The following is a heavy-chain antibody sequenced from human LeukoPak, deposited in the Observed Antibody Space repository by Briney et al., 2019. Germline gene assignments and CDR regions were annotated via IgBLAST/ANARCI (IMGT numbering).Heavy chain of an antibody. V-gene: IGHV1-46*01. CDR1: GYSSTYVFTTYP. D-gene: IGHD2-8*01. CDR3: AREWSSRDWFDP. CDR2: INLRGDAT. J-gene: IGHJ5*02. Sequence: GASVKVSCKASGYSSTYVFTTYPIHWVRQAPGQGLEWLGMINLRGDATIYAQKFQGRVTMTSDSSTTTVYMELSSLKSEDTGLYYCAREWSSRDWFDPWGQGTLVTVSS.